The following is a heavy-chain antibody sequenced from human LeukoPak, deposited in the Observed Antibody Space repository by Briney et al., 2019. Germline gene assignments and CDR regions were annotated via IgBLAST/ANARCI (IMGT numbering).Heavy chain of an antibody. CDR1: GFSLSTSGVG. Sequence: SGPTLVKPTQTLTLTCTFSGFSLSTSGVGVAWIRQPPGKALEWLALIYWNADKLYSTSLKSRLSITKDTSKNQVVLTMTNMDPVDIATYYCAHRKLGAGSYDYWGQGTLVTVSS. CDR3: AHRKLGAGSYDY. CDR2: IYWNADK. J-gene: IGHJ4*02. D-gene: IGHD3-10*01. V-gene: IGHV2-5*01.